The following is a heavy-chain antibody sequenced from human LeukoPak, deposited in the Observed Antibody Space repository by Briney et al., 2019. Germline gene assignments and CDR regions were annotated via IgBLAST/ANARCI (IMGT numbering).Heavy chain of an antibody. CDR3: ARSPRSGYFPWYFDY. D-gene: IGHD3-3*01. CDR1: GDSISSGGFY. J-gene: IGHJ4*02. CDR2: IYYSGST. V-gene: IGHV4-61*08. Sequence: PSETLSLTCTVSGDSISSGGFYWGWIRQPPGKGLEWIGYIYYSGSTNYNPSLKSRVTISVDTSKNQFSLKLSSVTAADTAVYYCARSPRSGYFPWYFDYWGQGTLVTVSS.